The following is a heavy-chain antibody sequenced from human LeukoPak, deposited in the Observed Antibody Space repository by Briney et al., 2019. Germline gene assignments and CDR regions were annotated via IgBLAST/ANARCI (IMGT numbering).Heavy chain of an antibody. Sequence: PGGSLRLSCATSGFSFSSYWMSWVRQAPGKGLEWVANIKEDGSERYYVDSVNGRFAVSRDNAKNTLYLQMNSLRAEDTAVYYCATSGSSYYFDYWGQGTLVTASS. CDR2: IKEDGSER. J-gene: IGHJ4*02. CDR3: ATSGSSYYFDY. V-gene: IGHV3-7*01. CDR1: GFSFSSYW. D-gene: IGHD1-26*01.